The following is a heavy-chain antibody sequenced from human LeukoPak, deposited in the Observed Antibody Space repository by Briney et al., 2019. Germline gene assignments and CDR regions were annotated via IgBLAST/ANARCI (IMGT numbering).Heavy chain of an antibody. V-gene: IGHV4-39*01. CDR3: ARQDIWFGELVV. CDR1: GGSISRSSYY. Sequence: SETLSLTCIVSGGSISRSSYYWGWLRQPPGKGLEWIGSISDSGSTHYSPSLKSRVTISVDTSKNQFSLKLRFVTAADTAVYYCARQDIWFGELVVWGQGTTVTVSS. J-gene: IGHJ6*02. CDR2: ISDSGST. D-gene: IGHD3-10*01.